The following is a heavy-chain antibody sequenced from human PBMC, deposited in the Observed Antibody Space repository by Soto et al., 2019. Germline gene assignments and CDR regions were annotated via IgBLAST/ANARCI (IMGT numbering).Heavy chain of an antibody. CDR1: GFNFSSHA. CDR3: ANKGILTAAALDY. CDR2: NSGSGGST. D-gene: IGHD3-9*01. V-gene: IGHV3-23*01. J-gene: IGHJ4*02. Sequence: GGFLRLSYAASGFNFSSHAMSWVRQAPGKGLEWVSANSGSGGSTYYADSVKGRFTISRDNSKNTLYLQMNSLRAEDTAVYYCANKGILTAAALDYRGQGTLVTVSS.